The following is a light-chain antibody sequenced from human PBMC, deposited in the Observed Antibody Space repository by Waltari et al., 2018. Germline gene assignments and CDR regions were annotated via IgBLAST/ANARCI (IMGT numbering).Light chain of an antibody. Sequence: QLMLTQSPSASASLGASVKLTCTLNSGHSDYAIAWHQQQPEKGPRYVMKVNSDGSYIKGDGIPDRFSGASSRAERYLPISSLQSEDEADYYCQTGGFGIWVFGGGTKLTVL. CDR2: VNSDGSY. CDR1: SGHSDYA. J-gene: IGLJ3*02. CDR3: QTGGFGIWV. V-gene: IGLV4-69*01.